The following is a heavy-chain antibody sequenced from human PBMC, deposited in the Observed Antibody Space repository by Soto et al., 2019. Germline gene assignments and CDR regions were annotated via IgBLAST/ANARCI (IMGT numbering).Heavy chain of an antibody. V-gene: IGHV1-18*01. J-gene: IGHJ4*02. Sequence: QVQLVQSGAEVKKPGASVKVSCKASGYTFTSYGISWVRQAPGQGLEWMGWISTYNGNTNYAQKLQGRVTINTDTFTSAIYMALRSLRSNETAVNYSARNFMVEATPPYYFDYWGQGTLVTVSS. D-gene: IGHD2-15*01. CDR1: GYTFTSYG. CDR3: ARNFMVEATPPYYFDY. CDR2: ISTYNGNT.